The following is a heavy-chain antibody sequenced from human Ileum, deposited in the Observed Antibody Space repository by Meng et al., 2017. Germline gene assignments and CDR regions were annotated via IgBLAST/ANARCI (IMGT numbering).Heavy chain of an antibody. J-gene: IGHJ4*02. CDR1: GGSISGSY. Sequence: QVQLQVSGPGLVKPSETLSLPCTVSGGSISGSYWSWIRPFPGKGLEWIGYTYYSGTTNYNPSLRGRVTMSVDTSRAQFSLKLTSVTAADTAIYYCARGKAIPDFWGQGTLVTVSS. CDR3: ARGKAIPDF. V-gene: IGHV4-59*08. CDR2: TYYSGTT. D-gene: IGHD2-2*02.